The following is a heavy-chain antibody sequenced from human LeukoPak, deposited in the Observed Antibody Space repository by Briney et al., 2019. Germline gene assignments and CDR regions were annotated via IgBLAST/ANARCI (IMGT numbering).Heavy chain of an antibody. J-gene: IGHJ4*02. Sequence: GGSLRLSCAASGFTFGSYAMNWVRQAPGKGPEWVSGITGSGGNTYYADSVKGRFTISRDNSKNTLYLQMNSLRVEDTAVYYCAKTDKGNYYDRFGYWGQGTLLTVSS. CDR1: GFTFGSYA. CDR3: AKTDKGNYYDRFGY. CDR2: ITGSGGNT. V-gene: IGHV3-23*01. D-gene: IGHD3-16*01.